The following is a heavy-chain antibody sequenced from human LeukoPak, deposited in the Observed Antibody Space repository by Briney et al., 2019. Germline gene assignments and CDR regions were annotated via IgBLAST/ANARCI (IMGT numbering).Heavy chain of an antibody. V-gene: IGHV4-39*07. D-gene: IGHD3-22*01. CDR3: ARDVVGYYEEHYFDY. J-gene: IGHJ4*02. CDR2: IYYSGST. CDR1: GGSISSSSYY. Sequence: SETLSLTCTVSGGSISSSSYYWGWIRQPPGKGLEWIGSIYYSGSTYYNPSLKSRVTISVDTSKNQFSLKLSSVTAADTAVYYCARDVVGYYEEHYFDYWGQGTLVTVSS.